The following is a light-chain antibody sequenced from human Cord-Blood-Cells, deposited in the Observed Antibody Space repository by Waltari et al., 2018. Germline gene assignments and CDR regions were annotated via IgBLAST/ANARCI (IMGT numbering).Light chain of an antibody. J-gene: IGKJ2*01. V-gene: IGKV1-5*01. CDR3: QQYNSYSYT. CDR2: DAS. CDR1: QSISSW. Sequence: DIQMTQSPSTLSASVGDRVTITCRASQSISSWLAWYQQKPGKAPKLLIYDASSLESGVSSGFSGSGSGTEFTLTISSLQPDDFATYYCQQYNSYSYTFGQGTKLEIK.